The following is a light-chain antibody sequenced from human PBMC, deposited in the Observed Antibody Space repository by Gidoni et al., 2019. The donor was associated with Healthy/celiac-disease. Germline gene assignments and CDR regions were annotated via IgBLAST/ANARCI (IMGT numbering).Light chain of an antibody. Sequence: QSALTQPASVSASPGQSITISCTGTSSDVGGYNYVSWYQQPPGKAPKLMIYDVSNRTSGVSNRFSGSKSGNTASLTISGLQAEDEADYYCSSYTSSSTQVFGGGTKLTVL. CDR3: SSYTSSSTQV. CDR1: SSDVGGYNY. CDR2: DVS. V-gene: IGLV2-14*01. J-gene: IGLJ3*02.